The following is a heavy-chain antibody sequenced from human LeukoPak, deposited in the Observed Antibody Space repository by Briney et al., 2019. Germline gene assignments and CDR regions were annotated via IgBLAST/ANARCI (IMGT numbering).Heavy chain of an antibody. CDR3: ARGFGSGPDAFDI. D-gene: IGHD3-3*01. J-gene: IGHJ3*02. CDR1: GGSISSYY. Sequence: SETLSLTCTVSGGSISSYYWSWIRQPPGKGLEWIGYIYYSGSTNYNPSLKSRVTISVDTSKNQFSLKLSSVTAADTAVYYCARGFGSGPDAFDIWGQGTMVTVSP. CDR2: IYYSGST. V-gene: IGHV4-59*01.